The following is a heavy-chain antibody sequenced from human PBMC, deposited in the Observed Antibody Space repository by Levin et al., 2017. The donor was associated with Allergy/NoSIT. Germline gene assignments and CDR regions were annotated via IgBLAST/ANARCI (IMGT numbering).Heavy chain of an antibody. Sequence: GESLKISCAASGFTFSSYAMSWVRQAPGKGLEWVSDVSGSGGSTYYADSVKGRFTISRDNSRNTLYLQMNSLRAEDTAVYYCARGHFSNPTWGYFDSWGQGTLVTVSS. D-gene: IGHD4-11*01. CDR2: VSGSGGST. J-gene: IGHJ4*02. V-gene: IGHV3-23*01. CDR3: ARGHFSNPTWGYFDS. CDR1: GFTFSSYA.